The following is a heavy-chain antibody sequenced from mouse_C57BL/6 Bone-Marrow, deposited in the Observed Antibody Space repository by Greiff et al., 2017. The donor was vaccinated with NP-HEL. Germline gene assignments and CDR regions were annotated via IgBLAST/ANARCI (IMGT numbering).Heavy chain of an antibody. CDR3: AREGTTVAPAWFAY. D-gene: IGHD1-1*01. J-gene: IGHJ3*01. Sequence: QVQLQQSGPELVKPGASVKISCKASGYTFTDYYINWVKQRPGQGLEWIGWIFPGSGSTYYNEKFKGKATLTVDKSSSTAYMLLSSLTSEDSAVYFCAREGTTVAPAWFAYWGQGTLVTVSA. CDR1: GYTFTDYY. CDR2: IFPGSGST. V-gene: IGHV1-75*01.